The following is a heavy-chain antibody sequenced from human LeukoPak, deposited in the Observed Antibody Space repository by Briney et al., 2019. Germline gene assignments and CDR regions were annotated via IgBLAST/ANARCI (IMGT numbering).Heavy chain of an antibody. CDR2: IYHSGST. J-gene: IGHJ4*02. CDR1: GGSISSSSYY. D-gene: IGHD6-13*01. Sequence: SETLSLTCTVSGGSISSSSYYWAWIRQPPGRGLEWIGSIYHSGSTYYNASLKSRVTISVDTSKNQFSLRLSSVTAADTAVYYCARDRQQLVRGDYFDYWGQGTLVTVSS. CDR3: ARDRQQLVRGDYFDY. V-gene: IGHV4-39*07.